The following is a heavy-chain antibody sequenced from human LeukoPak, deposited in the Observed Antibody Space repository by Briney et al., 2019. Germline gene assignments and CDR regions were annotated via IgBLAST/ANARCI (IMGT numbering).Heavy chain of an antibody. CDR1: GYPFTGYY. D-gene: IGHD6-13*01. CDR3: ARNAAALDY. Sequence: ASVKVSCKASGYPFTGYYMHWVRQAPGQGLEWMGWMNLNSGGTNYAQKFQGRVTMTRDTSISTAYMELTRLTSDDTAVYYCARNAAALDYWGQGTLVTVSS. CDR2: MNLNSGGT. V-gene: IGHV1-2*02. J-gene: IGHJ4*02.